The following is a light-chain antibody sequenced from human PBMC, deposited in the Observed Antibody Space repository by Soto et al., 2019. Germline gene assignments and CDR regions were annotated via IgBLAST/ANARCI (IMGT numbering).Light chain of an antibody. CDR3: QQLNYYPLT. CDR2: AAS. J-gene: IGKJ4*01. Sequence: DIPMTQSPSTLSPPLPPSVTISWGASQSISSWLAWYQQKPGKAPKLLIYAASTLQSGVPSRFSGSGSGTEFTLTITSVQPEDFATYYCQQLNYYPLTFGGGTKVDIK. CDR1: QSISSW. V-gene: IGKV1-5*01.